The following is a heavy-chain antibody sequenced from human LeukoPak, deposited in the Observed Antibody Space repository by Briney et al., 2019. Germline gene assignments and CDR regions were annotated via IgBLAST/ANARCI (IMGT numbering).Heavy chain of an antibody. CDR2: ISWDGSGT. Sequence: PGGSLRLSCAASGFTFDDYAMHWVRQAPGKGLEWVSLISWDGSGTYYADSVKGRFTISRDYSKNSLYLQMNSLRAEDTALYYCAKDIGVRRGSMIDYWGQGTLVTVSS. V-gene: IGHV3-43D*03. D-gene: IGHD2-21*01. CDR3: AKDIGVRRGSMIDY. J-gene: IGHJ4*02. CDR1: GFTFDDYA.